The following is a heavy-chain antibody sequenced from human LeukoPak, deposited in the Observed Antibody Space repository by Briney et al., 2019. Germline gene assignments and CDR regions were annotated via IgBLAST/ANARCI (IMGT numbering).Heavy chain of an antibody. Sequence: GESLKISCQGSGYRFTDYWIGWVRQMPGRGLEWMAIIYPGDSDTRYSPSFQGQVTISADKSISTAYLQWSSLKASDTAMYYCARPAYGGKPYYYGMDVWGQGTTVTVSS. V-gene: IGHV5-51*01. CDR1: GYRFTDYW. CDR2: IYPGDSDT. D-gene: IGHD4-17*01. J-gene: IGHJ6*02. CDR3: ARPAYGGKPYYYGMDV.